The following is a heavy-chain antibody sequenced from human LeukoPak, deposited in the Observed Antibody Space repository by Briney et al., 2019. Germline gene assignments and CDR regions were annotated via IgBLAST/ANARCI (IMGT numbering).Heavy chain of an antibody. J-gene: IGHJ5*02. Sequence: SETLSLTCAVYGGSFSGYYWSWIRQPPGKGLEWIGSIYYSGSTYYNPSLKSRVTISVDTSKNQFSLKLSSVTAADTAVYYCARQYCSSSRCYSVEWFDPWGQGTLVTVSS. CDR2: IYYSGST. V-gene: IGHV4-34*01. CDR1: GGSFSGYY. D-gene: IGHD2-15*01. CDR3: ARQYCSSSRCYSVEWFDP.